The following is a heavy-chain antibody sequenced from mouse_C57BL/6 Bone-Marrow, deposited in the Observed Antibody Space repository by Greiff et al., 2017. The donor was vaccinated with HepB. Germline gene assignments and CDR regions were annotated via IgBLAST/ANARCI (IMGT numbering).Heavy chain of an antibody. D-gene: IGHD1-1*01. Sequence: QVQLQQSGPGLVQPSQSLSFTCTVSGFSLTSYGVHWVRQSPGKGLEWLGVIWSGGSTDYNAAFISRLSISKDNSTSQVFFKMNSLQADDTAIYYCARGGDYYGFAYWGQGTLVTVSA. CDR3: ARGGDYYGFAY. J-gene: IGHJ3*01. CDR2: IWSGGST. CDR1: GFSLTSYG. V-gene: IGHV2-2*01.